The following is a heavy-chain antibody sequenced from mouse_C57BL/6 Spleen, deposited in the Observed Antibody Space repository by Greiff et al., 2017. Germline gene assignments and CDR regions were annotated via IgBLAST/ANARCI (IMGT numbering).Heavy chain of an antibody. CDR3: AREGLRRGLAY. V-gene: IGHV1-55*01. D-gene: IGHD2-4*01. J-gene: IGHJ3*01. CDR2: IYSGCGST. CDR1: GYTFTSYW. Sequence: QVHLHQPGAALVKPGASVKMSCKASGYTFTSYWITWVKQRPGQGLEWISDIYSGCGSTNYNEKFKSKATLTVDKSSSTAYMQLSSLTSEDSAVYYCAREGLRRGLAYWGQGTLVTVSA.